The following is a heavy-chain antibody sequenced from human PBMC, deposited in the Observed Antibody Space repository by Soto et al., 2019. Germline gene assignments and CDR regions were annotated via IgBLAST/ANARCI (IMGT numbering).Heavy chain of an antibody. Sequence: QVQLVESGGGVVQPGRSLRLSCAASGFTFSNYGMHWVRQAPGKGLEWVAVIWFDGSNKYYADSVKGRFTISRDNSKNTLFLEMNSLRAEDTAVYYCARATGTLHYYVMDVWGQGTTVTVSS. V-gene: IGHV3-33*01. J-gene: IGHJ6*02. CDR3: ARATGTLHYYVMDV. CDR2: IWFDGSNK. CDR1: GFTFSNYG. D-gene: IGHD3-10*01.